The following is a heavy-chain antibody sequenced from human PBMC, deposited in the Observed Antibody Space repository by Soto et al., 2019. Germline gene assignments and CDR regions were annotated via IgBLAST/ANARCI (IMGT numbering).Heavy chain of an antibody. D-gene: IGHD6-13*01. J-gene: IGHJ6*02. CDR1: GFTFSSYS. V-gene: IGHV3-21*01. CDR3: ARDSSTYYYYYYGMDV. Sequence: EVQLVESGGGLVKPGGSLRLSCAASGFTFSSYSMNWVRQAPGKGLEWVSSISSSSSYIYYADSVKGRFTISRDNAKNSLYLQMNSLRAEDTAVYYCARDSSTYYYYYYGMDVWGQGPTVTVSS. CDR2: ISSSSSYI.